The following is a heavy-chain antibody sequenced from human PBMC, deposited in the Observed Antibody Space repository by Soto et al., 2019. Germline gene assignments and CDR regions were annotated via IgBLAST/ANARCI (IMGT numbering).Heavy chain of an antibody. J-gene: IGHJ6*02. CDR2: ISAYNGNT. D-gene: IGHD3-3*01. CDR3: ARDLDSISPYYHYYGMDV. CDR1: GYTFTSYG. Sequence: ASVKVSCKASGYTFTSYGISWVRQAPGQGLEWMGWISAYNGNTNYAQKLQGRVTMTTDTSTSTAYMELRSLRSDDTAVYYCARDLDSISPYYHYYGMDVWGQGSTVIVS. V-gene: IGHV1-18*01.